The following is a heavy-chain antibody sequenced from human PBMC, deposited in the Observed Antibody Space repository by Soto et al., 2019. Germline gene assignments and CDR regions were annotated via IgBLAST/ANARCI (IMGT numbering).Heavy chain of an antibody. CDR1: QSNLDTFRTSV. CDR2: VVVGSGLT. V-gene: IGHV1-58*01. Sequence: SVKVSCKASQSNLDTFRTSVVQWVRQARGQGLEWVGWVVVGSGLTNYAQQFQGKVTITWDMSTSTTYMELSSLRSEDTAVYYCARDPYITGTDNWFDPWGQGTPVTVSS. CDR3: ARDPYITGTDNWFDP. J-gene: IGHJ5*02. D-gene: IGHD1-7*01.